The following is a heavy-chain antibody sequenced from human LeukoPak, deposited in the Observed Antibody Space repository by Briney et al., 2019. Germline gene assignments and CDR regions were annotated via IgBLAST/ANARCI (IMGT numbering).Heavy chain of an antibody. CDR2: ISSSGSTI. CDR3: ASIAAAGRDAFDI. CDR1: GFTFSDYY. Sequence: GGSLRLSCAASGFTFSDYYMSWIRQAPGKGLEWVSYISSSGSTIYYADSVKGRFTISRDNAKNSLYLQMNSLRAEDTAVYYCASIAAAGRDAFDIWGQGTMVTVSS. D-gene: IGHD6-13*01. V-gene: IGHV3-11*04. J-gene: IGHJ3*02.